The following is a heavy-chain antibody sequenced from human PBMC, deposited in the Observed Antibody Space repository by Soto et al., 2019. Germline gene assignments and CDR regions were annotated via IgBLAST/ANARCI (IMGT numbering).Heavy chain of an antibody. J-gene: IGHJ4*02. CDR2: INPSGGRT. Sequence: ASGKVSCKASGYTFTTYTMHSVRKTPGGGLAWMGVINPSGGRTSYAQKFQGRVTMTRDTSTSTVHMELSNLRSEDTAVYFCARDGGYDVLTGHYILLYYLDNWGLGTLVTVSS. D-gene: IGHD3-9*01. CDR3: ARDGGYDVLTGHYILLYYLDN. CDR1: GYTFTTYT. V-gene: IGHV1-46*01.